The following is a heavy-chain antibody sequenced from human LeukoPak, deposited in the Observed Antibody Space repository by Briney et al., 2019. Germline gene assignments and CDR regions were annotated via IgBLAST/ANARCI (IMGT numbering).Heavy chain of an antibody. V-gene: IGHV4-39*01. CDR3: ARHERGATMVRGASSMDV. D-gene: IGHD3-10*01. CDR2: IYYSGST. CDR1: GGSISSSSYY. Sequence: SETLSLTCTVSGGSISSSSYYRGWIRQPPGKGLEWIGSIYYSGSTYYNSSLKSRITISVDTSKNQFSLKLSSVTAADTAVYYCARHERGATMVRGASSMDVWGKGTTVTISS. J-gene: IGHJ6*03.